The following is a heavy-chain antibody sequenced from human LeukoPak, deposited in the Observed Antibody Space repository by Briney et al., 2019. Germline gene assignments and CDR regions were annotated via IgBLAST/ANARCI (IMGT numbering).Heavy chain of an antibody. Sequence: PGGSLRLSCAASGLTFSNYAMSWVRQAPGKGLEWVSAISGSGGSTYYADSVEGRFTISRDNSKNTLYLQMNSLRAEDTAVYYCARALVAKQYYGMDVWGQGTTVTVSS. CDR3: ARALVAKQYYGMDV. J-gene: IGHJ6*02. D-gene: IGHD5-12*01. CDR1: GLTFSNYA. V-gene: IGHV3-23*01. CDR2: ISGSGGST.